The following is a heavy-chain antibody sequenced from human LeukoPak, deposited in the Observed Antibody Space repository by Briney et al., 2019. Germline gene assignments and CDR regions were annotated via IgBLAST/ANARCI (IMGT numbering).Heavy chain of an antibody. CDR3: ARRRGLDYDN. CDR2: IYYSGST. CDR1: GDSISSYY. J-gene: IGHJ4*02. Sequence: PSETLSLTCTVSGDSISSYYWSWIRQPPGKGLEWIGYIYYSGSTNYNPSLKSRVTISVDTSKNQFSLKLSSVTAADTAVYFCARRRGLDYDNWGQGTLVTVSS. D-gene: IGHD3/OR15-3a*01. V-gene: IGHV4-59*08.